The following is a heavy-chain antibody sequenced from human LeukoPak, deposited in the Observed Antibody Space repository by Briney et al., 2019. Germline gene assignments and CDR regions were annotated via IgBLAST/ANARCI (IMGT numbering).Heavy chain of an antibody. D-gene: IGHD3-10*01. Sequence: ASVKVSCTASGYTFTSYYMHWVRQAPGQGLEWMGIINPSGGSTSYAQKFQGRVTMTRDTSTSTVYMELSSLRSEDTAVYYCARAVEGSGSYRPTSGFDPWGQGTLVTVSS. V-gene: IGHV1-46*01. CDR1: GYTFTSYY. CDR2: INPSGGST. CDR3: ARAVEGSGSYRPTSGFDP. J-gene: IGHJ5*02.